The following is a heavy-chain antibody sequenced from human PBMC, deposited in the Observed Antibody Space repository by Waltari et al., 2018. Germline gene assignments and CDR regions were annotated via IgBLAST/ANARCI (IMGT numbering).Heavy chain of an antibody. J-gene: IGHJ4*02. V-gene: IGHV3-48*03. CDR2: ISSSGSTI. Sequence: EVQLVESGGGLVQPGGSLRLSCAASGFTFSSYEMNWVRPAPGKGVEWVLYISSSGSTIYDADSVKGRFTISRDNAKNSLYLQMNSLRAEDTAVYYCARGRRPFDYWGQGTLVTVSS. CDR3: ARGRRPFDY. D-gene: IGHD1-1*01. CDR1: GFTFSSYE.